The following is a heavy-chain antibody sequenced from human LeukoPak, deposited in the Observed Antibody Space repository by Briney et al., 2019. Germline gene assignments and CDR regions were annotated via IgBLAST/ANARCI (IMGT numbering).Heavy chain of an antibody. CDR2: IYYSGST. CDR3: ARDVVSGGYVDY. J-gene: IGHJ4*02. D-gene: IGHD3-16*01. V-gene: IGHV4-39*02. CDR1: GGSISSSSYY. Sequence: SETLSLTCTVSGGSISSSSYYWGWLRQPPGKGLEWIGSIYYSGSTYYNPSLKSRVTISVDTSKNQFSLKLTSVTAADTAVYYCARDVVSGGYVDYWGQGTLVTVSS.